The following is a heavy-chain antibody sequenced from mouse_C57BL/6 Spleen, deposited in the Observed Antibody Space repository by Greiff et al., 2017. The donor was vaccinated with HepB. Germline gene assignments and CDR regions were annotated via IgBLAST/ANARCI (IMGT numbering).Heavy chain of an antibody. Sequence: VQLQQSGAELVRPGTSVKVSCKASGYAFTNYLLEWVKQRPGQGLEWIGVINPGSGGTNYNEKFKGKATLTADTSSSTAYMQISSLTSEDSAVYFCARWRGGGGFAYWGQGTLVTVSA. CDR1: GYAFTNYL. CDR3: ARWRGGGGFAY. J-gene: IGHJ3*01. CDR2: INPGSGGT. V-gene: IGHV1-54*01.